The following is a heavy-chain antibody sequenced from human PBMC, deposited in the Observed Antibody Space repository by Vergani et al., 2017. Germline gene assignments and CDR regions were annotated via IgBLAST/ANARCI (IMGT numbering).Heavy chain of an antibody. J-gene: IGHJ4*02. CDR1: GGSFSGYY. Sequence: QVQLQQWGAGLLKPSETLSLTCAVYGGSFSGYYWSWIRQPAGKGLEWIGRIYTSGSTNYNPSLKSRVTISVDTSKNQFSLKLSSVTAADTAVYYCARVRDYYDSSGYYLDWYFDYWGQGTLVTVSS. D-gene: IGHD3-22*01. CDR3: ARVRDYYDSSGYYLDWYFDY. CDR2: IYTSGST. V-gene: IGHV4-59*10.